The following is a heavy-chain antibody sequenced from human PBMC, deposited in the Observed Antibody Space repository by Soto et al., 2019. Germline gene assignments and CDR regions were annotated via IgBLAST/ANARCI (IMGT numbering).Heavy chain of an antibody. D-gene: IGHD4-17*01. CDR3: ATDYGDFGGISDAFDI. J-gene: IGHJ3*02. Sequence: QVQLQESGPGLVKPSQTLSLTCTVSGGSISSGGYYWSWIRQHPGKGLEWIGYIYYSGSTYYNPSRKSRVTISVDTSKNQFSLKLSSVTAADTAVYYCATDYGDFGGISDAFDIWGQGTMVTVSS. V-gene: IGHV4-31*03. CDR1: GGSISSGGYY. CDR2: IYYSGST.